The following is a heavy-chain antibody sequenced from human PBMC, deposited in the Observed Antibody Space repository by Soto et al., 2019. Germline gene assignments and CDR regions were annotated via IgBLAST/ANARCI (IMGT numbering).Heavy chain of an antibody. Sequence: VQLVQSGAEVKKPGSSVKVSCKASGGTFSSYAISWVRQAPGQGLEWMGGIIPIFGTANYAQKFQGRVTITADKSTSTAYMELSSVRSEDTAVYYCAMWVRGRTSGYVDYWGQGTLVTVSS. J-gene: IGHJ4*02. V-gene: IGHV1-69*06. CDR2: IIPIFGTA. D-gene: IGHD3-10*01. CDR3: AMWVRGRTSGYVDY. CDR1: GGTFSSYA.